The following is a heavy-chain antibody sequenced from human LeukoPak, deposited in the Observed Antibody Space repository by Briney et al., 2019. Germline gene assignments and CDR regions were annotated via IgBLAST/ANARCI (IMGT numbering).Heavy chain of an antibody. D-gene: IGHD1-26*01. Sequence: TGGSLRLSCVASGFTFSSYAMNWVRQAPGKGLEWVSGISSSADNTYYADSVKGRFTISRDNSKKTLYLQMNSLRAEDTAVYSCAKDVAMRAPYHFDYWGQGTLVTVSS. CDR3: AKDVAMRAPYHFDY. V-gene: IGHV3-23*01. CDR1: GFTFSSYA. CDR2: ISSSADNT. J-gene: IGHJ4*02.